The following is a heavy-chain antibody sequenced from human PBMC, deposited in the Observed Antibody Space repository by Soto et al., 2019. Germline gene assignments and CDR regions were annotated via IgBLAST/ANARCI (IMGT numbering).Heavy chain of an antibody. CDR2: ISTYNGNT. CDR3: AACSGPSCHRGREWFDP. V-gene: IGHV1-18*04. J-gene: IGHJ5*02. CDR1: GYTFSSHG. D-gene: IGHD2-2*01. Sequence: QVHLVQSGVEVKKPGASVKVSCTASGYTFSSHGITWVRQAPGQGLEWMGWISTYNGNTNYAQKVQGRVTMTIDKSTSTAYMELRSLTSDDTAMYYCAACSGPSCHRGREWFDPWGQGTLVTVSA.